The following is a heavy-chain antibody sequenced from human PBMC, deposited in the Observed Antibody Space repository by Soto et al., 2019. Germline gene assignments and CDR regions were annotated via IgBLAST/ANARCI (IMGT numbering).Heavy chain of an antibody. J-gene: IGHJ6*03. CDR2: INPSGGST. CDR1: GYTFTSYY. D-gene: IGHD3-10*01. CDR3: ARDEYIWFGELFHKSRGSYYYMDV. Sequence: GASVKVSCKASGYTFTSYYMHWVRQAPGQGLEWMGIINPSGGSTSYAQKFQGRVTMTRDTSTSTVYMELSSLRSEDTAVYYCARDEYIWFGELFHKSRGSYYYMDVWGKGTTVTVSS. V-gene: IGHV1-46*03.